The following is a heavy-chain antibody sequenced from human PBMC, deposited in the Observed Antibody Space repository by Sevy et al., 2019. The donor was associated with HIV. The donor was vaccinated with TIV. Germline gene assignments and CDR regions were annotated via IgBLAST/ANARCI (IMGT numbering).Heavy chain of an antibody. CDR3: AREGVAGQYNAFDI. J-gene: IGHJ3*02. CDR2: IGTAGDT. CDR1: GFTFSSYD. V-gene: IGHV3-13*01. D-gene: IGHD2-15*01. Sequence: GGSLRLSCAASGFTFSSYDMHWVRQATGKGLEWVSAIGTAGDTYYPGSVKGRFTISSENAKNSLYLQMNSLRAGDTAVYYCAREGVAGQYNAFDIWGQGTMVTVSS.